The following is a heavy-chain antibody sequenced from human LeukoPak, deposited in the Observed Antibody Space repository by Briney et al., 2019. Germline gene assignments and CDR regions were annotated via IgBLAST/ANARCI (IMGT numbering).Heavy chain of an antibody. J-gene: IGHJ4*02. D-gene: IGHD7-27*01. CDR2: MYHSGNT. Sequence: SETLSLTCTVSGYPISSNYYWGWIRQPPGKGLEWIGTMYHSGNTYYNPSLKSRVTISVDTSKNQFSLKLSSVTAADTAVYYCARDPSLTGDFDYWGQGTLVTVSS. CDR3: ARDPSLTGDFDY. V-gene: IGHV4-38-2*02. CDR1: GYPISSNYY.